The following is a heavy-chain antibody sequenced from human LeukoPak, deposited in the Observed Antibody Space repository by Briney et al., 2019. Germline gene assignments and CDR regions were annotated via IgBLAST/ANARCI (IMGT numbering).Heavy chain of an antibody. CDR1: GDSVSSNSVV. Sequence: SQTLSLTCAISGDSVSSNSVVWHWIRQSPSRGLEWLGRGYYRSKWYNDYAVSVNSRITIKPDNSQNLVSLQLNSVTPEDTALYYCTRALTGYSSAWYDYWGQGTLVTVSS. V-gene: IGHV6-1*01. CDR3: TRALTGYSSAWYDY. CDR2: GYYRSKWYN. D-gene: IGHD6-19*01. J-gene: IGHJ4*02.